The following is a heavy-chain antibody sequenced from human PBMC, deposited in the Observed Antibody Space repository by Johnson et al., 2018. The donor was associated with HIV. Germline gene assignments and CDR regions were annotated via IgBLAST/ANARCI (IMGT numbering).Heavy chain of an antibody. V-gene: IGHV3-30*03. D-gene: IGHD4-23*01. CDR3: ARGDWLTVVTSPDAFDI. CDR1: GFTFSSYA. CDR2: ISYDGSNK. Sequence: QVQLVESGGGLVKPGGSLRLSFAASGFTFSSYAMSWVRQAPGKGLELVAVISYDGSNKYYADSVKGRFIISRDNSKNTLYLQMNSLLPEDTAVYYCARGDWLTVVTSPDAFDIWGQGTMVTVSS. J-gene: IGHJ3*02.